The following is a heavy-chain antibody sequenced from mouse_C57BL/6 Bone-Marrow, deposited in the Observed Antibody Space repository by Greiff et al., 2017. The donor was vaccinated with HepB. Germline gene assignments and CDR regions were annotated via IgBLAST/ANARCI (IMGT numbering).Heavy chain of an antibody. CDR2: IDPSDSYT. V-gene: IGHV1-69*01. CDR3: AREYGNYWYFDV. D-gene: IGHD2-10*02. Sequence: QVQLQQPGAELVMPGASVKLSCKASGYTFTSYWMHWVKQRPVHGLEWIGEIDPSDSYTNYNQKFKGKYTLTVDKSSITAYMQLSSLTSEDSAVYYCAREYGNYWYFDVWGTGTTVTVSS. J-gene: IGHJ1*03. CDR1: GYTFTSYW.